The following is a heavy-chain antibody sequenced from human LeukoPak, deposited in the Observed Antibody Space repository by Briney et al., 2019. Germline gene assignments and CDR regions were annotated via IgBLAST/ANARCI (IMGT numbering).Heavy chain of an antibody. Sequence: GGSLRLSCAASEFTFSTYAMHWVRQAPGKGLEWVAVISYDGSSKYYADSVKGRFTISRDNSKNTLYLQMDSLRAEDTAVYYCARARSSYGYGDAFDIWGQGTMVTVSS. CDR3: ARARSSYGYGDAFDI. D-gene: IGHD5-18*01. CDR2: ISYDGSSK. J-gene: IGHJ3*02. CDR1: EFTFSTYA. V-gene: IGHV3-30*04.